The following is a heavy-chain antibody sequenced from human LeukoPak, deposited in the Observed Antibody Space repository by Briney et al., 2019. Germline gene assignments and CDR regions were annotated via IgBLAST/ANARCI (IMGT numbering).Heavy chain of an antibody. Sequence: ASVKVSCKASGYTFTDYFMHWVRQAPGQGLEWMGWINPNSGGTNYAQNFQGRVTMTRDTSISTAYMELSRLISDDTAVYYCARGSAEEDYDSSGFDYWGQGNLVTVSS. CDR3: ARGSAEEDYDSSGFDY. CDR1: GYTFTDYF. CDR2: INPNSGGT. J-gene: IGHJ4*02. D-gene: IGHD3-22*01. V-gene: IGHV1-2*02.